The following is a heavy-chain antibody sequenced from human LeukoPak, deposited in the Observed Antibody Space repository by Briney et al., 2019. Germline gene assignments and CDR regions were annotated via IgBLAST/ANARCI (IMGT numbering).Heavy chain of an antibody. CDR3: ARRRGYSLDY. Sequence: PSETLSLTCTVSGGSISRYYWSWIRQPPGKGLEWIGYIYYSGSTNYNPSLKSRVTISVDTSKNQSALKLSSVTAADTAVYYCARRRGYSLDYWGQGTLVTVSS. CDR1: GGSISRYY. CDR2: IYYSGST. D-gene: IGHD5-18*01. J-gene: IGHJ4*02. V-gene: IGHV4-59*01.